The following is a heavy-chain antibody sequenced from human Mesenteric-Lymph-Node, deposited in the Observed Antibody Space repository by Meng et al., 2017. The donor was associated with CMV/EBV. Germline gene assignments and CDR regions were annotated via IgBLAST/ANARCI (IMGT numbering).Heavy chain of an antibody. V-gene: IGHV3-21*05. CDR2: ISSSSNYI. CDR3: ARTPNLRSPDY. CDR1: GFIFSTYS. Sequence: GESLKISCVVSGFIFSTYSMHWVRQAPGKGLEWVSYISSSSNYIYYADSLKGRFTISRDNAKNSLYLQINSLRAGDTAVYYCARTPNLRSPDYWGQGTLVTVSS. J-gene: IGHJ4*02. D-gene: IGHD4-17*01.